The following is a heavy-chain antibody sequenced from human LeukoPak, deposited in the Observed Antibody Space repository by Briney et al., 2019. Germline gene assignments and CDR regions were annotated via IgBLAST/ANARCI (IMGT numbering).Heavy chain of an antibody. D-gene: IGHD2-2*03. CDR1: GFTFTTYG. Sequence: GGSLRLSCSASGFTFTTYGMNWVRQAPGKGLEWVSGIGGSGTRTYYADSVKGRFTISRDQSKNTLYLQMNSLRDEDTAVYYCAKDSHWILFDDWGQGTLVTVSS. V-gene: IGHV3-23*01. J-gene: IGHJ4*02. CDR2: IGGSGTRT. CDR3: AKDSHWILFDD.